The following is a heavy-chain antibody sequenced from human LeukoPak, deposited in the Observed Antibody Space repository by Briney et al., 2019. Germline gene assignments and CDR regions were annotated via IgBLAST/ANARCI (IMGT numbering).Heavy chain of an antibody. V-gene: IGHV5-51*01. CDR3: ARGLGYCSSTNRNIFDY. D-gene: IGHD2-2*01. CDR2: IYPGDSDT. Sequence: GESLKISCRGPGYSFTKHWIAWVRQMPGKGLEWMGIIYPGDSDTRYSPSFQGQVTISADKSITTAYLQWSGLKASDTAMYYCARGLGYCSSTNRNIFDYWGQGTPVTVSS. J-gene: IGHJ4*02. CDR1: GYSFTKHW.